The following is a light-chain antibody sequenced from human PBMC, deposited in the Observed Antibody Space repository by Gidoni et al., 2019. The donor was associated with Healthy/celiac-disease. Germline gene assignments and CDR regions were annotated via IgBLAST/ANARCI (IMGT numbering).Light chain of an antibody. CDR3: QQYYSTPPR. CDR2: WAS. Sequence: DIVMTQSPAFLVVSLGERATINGKSSQSVLYSSNNKNYLAWYQQKPGQPPKLLIYWASTRESGVPDRFSGSGSGTDFTLTISSLQAEDVAVYYCQQYYSTPPRFGQGTKVEIK. CDR1: QSVLYSSNNKNY. J-gene: IGKJ1*01. V-gene: IGKV4-1*01.